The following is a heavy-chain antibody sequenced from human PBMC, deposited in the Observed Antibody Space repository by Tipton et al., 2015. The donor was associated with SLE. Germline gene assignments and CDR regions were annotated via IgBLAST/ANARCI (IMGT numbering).Heavy chain of an antibody. V-gene: IGHV4-34*01. D-gene: IGHD6-19*01. J-gene: IGHJ4*02. CDR2: SNHSGST. CDR1: GGSFSGYY. CDR3: AREGIAVAGTPQAEFGY. Sequence: TLSLTCGVYGGSFSGYYWSWIRQPPGKGLEWIGESNHSGSTNYNPSLKSRVTISVDTSKNQFSLKLSSVTAADTAVYYCAREGIAVAGTPQAEFGYWGQGTLVTVSS.